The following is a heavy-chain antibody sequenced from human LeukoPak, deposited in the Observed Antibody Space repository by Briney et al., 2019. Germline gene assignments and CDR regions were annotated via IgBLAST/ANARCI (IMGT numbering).Heavy chain of an antibody. CDR1: GFTFSSYE. V-gene: IGHV3-48*03. CDR3: AKGFAGIAARPRAFDI. J-gene: IGHJ3*02. D-gene: IGHD6-6*01. Sequence: GGSLRLSCAASGFTFSSYEMNWVRQAPGKGLEWVSYISSSGSTIYYADSVKGRFTISRDNSKNTLYLQMNSLRAEDTAVYYCAKGFAGIAARPRAFDIWGQGTMVTVSS. CDR2: ISSSGSTI.